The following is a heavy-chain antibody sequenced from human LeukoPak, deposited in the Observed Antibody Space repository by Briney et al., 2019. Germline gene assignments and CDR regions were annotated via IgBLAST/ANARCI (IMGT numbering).Heavy chain of an antibody. J-gene: IGHJ4*02. D-gene: IGHD5-12*01. CDR1: GGSISRNNYY. CDR3: ARYSGYDYSFEY. CDR2: IYYSGST. V-gene: IGHV4-39*07. Sequence: PSETLSLTCTVSGGSISRNNYYWDWIRQPPGKGLEYIGSIYYSGSTYYTPSLKSRVTISVDTSKNQFSLKLSSVTAADTAVYYCARYSGYDYSFEYWGQGTLVTVSS.